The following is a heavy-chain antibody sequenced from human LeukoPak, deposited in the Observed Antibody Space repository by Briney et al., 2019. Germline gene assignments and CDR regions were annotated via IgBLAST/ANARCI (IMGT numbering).Heavy chain of an antibody. Sequence: GGSLRLSCAASGFTFSSYAMSWVRQAPGKGLEWVSAISGSGNNTYYADSVKGRFTISRDNSKNTLYLQMNSLRAEDTAVYYCAQLTGYYMPFLTYWGQGTLVTVSS. D-gene: IGHD3-9*01. CDR1: GFTFSSYA. V-gene: IGHV3-23*01. CDR2: ISGSGNNT. J-gene: IGHJ4*02. CDR3: AQLTGYYMPFLTY.